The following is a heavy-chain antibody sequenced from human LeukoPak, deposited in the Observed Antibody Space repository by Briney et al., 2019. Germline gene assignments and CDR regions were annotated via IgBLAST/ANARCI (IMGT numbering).Heavy chain of an antibody. V-gene: IGHV1-8*03. CDR2: MNPNSGNT. Sequence: ASVKVSCKASGYTFTSYDINWVRQATGQGLEWMGWMNPNSGNTGYAQKFQGRVTITRNTSISTAYMELSSLRSEDTAMYYCARDYSFAWFDPWGQGTLVTVSS. CDR3: ARDYSFAWFDP. CDR1: GYTFTSYD. D-gene: IGHD4-11*01. J-gene: IGHJ5*02.